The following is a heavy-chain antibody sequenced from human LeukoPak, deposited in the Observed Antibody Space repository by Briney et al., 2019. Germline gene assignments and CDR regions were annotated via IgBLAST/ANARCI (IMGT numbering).Heavy chain of an antibody. CDR3: ARVFDY. V-gene: IGHV3-74*01. CDR2: NNSDGSST. CDR1: GFTFSSYW. J-gene: IGHJ4*02. Sequence: PGGSLRLSCAATGFTFSSYWMYWVRQAPGKGLVWVSRNNSDGSSTIYADSVKGRFTISRDNAKNTLYLQMNSLRAEDTAVYYCARVFDYWGQGTLVTVSS.